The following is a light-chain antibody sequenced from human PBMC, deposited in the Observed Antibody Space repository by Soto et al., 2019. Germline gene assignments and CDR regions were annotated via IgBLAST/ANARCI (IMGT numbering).Light chain of an antibody. V-gene: IGLV2-14*01. CDR2: DVS. CDR1: SSDVGGYNY. Sequence: QSALTQPASVSGSPGQSISISCTGSSSDVGGYNYVSWYQQHPGKAPKLMIYDVSNRPSGVSNRFSGSRSGNTASLTISGLQAEDEGDYYCSSYTSPSTVVFGGGTKLTVL. J-gene: IGLJ2*01. CDR3: SSYTSPSTVV.